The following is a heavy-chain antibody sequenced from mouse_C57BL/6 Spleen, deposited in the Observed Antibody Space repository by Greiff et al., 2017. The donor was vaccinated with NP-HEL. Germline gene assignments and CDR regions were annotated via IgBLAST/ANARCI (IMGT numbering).Heavy chain of an antibody. CDR3: ARIKKIVATYFDY. CDR1: GYTFTSYW. J-gene: IGHJ2*01. Sequence: QVQLQQPGAELVKAGASVKMSCKASGYTFTSYWMHWVKQRLGQGLEWFAETNPTNGRTYYNEKFKSKATLTVGKSSSTAYMLLSGPTFEDSAVYYCARIKKIVATYFDYWGQGTTLIVSS. CDR2: TNPTNGRT. D-gene: IGHD1-1*01. V-gene: IGHV1S81*02.